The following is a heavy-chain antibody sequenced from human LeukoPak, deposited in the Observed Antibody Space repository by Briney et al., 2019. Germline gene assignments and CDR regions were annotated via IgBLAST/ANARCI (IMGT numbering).Heavy chain of an antibody. CDR1: GFTFRTYG. Sequence: GGSLSLFCAASGFTFRTYGIHWVRQAPGKGLEWVAVISYDGTNKYYADSVKGRFTISRDNSKNTLYLQMNSLRAEDTAVYYCANDYRSGSFHDFWGQGTLVTVSS. J-gene: IGHJ4*02. CDR2: ISYDGTNK. CDR3: ANDYRSGSFHDF. D-gene: IGHD3-10*01. V-gene: IGHV3-30*18.